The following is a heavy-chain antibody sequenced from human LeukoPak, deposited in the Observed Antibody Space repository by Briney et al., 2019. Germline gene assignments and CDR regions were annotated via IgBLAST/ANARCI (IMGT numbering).Heavy chain of an antibody. V-gene: IGHV3-66*01. Sequence: GGSLRLSCAASGFTVSSNYMSWVRQAPGKGLEWVSVIYSGGSTYYADSVKGRFTISRDNSKNTLYLQMNSLRAEDTAAYYCARVDSSGYYYFDYWGQGTLVTVSS. CDR2: IYSGGST. CDR3: ARVDSSGYYYFDY. CDR1: GFTVSSNY. J-gene: IGHJ4*02. D-gene: IGHD3-22*01.